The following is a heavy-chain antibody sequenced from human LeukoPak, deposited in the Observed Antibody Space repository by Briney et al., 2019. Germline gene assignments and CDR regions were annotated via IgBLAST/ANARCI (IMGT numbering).Heavy chain of an antibody. J-gene: IGHJ6*03. CDR3: ARDYQWLANYYYYYMDV. V-gene: IGHV3-7*01. Sequence: AGGSLRLSCAASGFTLSSYWMRWVRQAPGRGLEGVANIKQEGSEKYYVDSVKGRFTISRDNAKNSLSLQMNSLRAEDTAVYYCARDYQWLANYYYYYMDVWGKGTTVTVSS. CDR1: GFTLSSYW. D-gene: IGHD6-19*01. CDR2: IKQEGSEK.